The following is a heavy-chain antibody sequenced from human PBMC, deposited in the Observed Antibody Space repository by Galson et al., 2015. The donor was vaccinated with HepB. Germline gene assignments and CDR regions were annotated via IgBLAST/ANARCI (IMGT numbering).Heavy chain of an antibody. CDR2: ISYDGSNK. CDR1: GFTFSSYA. J-gene: IGHJ4*02. Sequence: SLRLSCAASGFTFSSYAMHWVRQAPGKGLEWVAVISYDGSNKYDADSVKGRFTISRDNSKNTLYLQMNSLRAEDTAVYYCARDHTYYDSSGYYYGSDYWGQGTLVTVSS. D-gene: IGHD3-22*01. CDR3: ARDHTYYDSSGYYYGSDY. V-gene: IGHV3-30-3*01.